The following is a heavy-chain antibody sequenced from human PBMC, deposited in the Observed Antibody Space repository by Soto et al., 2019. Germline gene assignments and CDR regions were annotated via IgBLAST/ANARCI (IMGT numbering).Heavy chain of an antibody. CDR2: ISYDGSNK. V-gene: IGHV3-30-3*01. J-gene: IGHJ5*02. Sequence: QVQLVESGGGVVQPGRSLRLSCAASGFTFSSYAMHWVRQAPGKGLEWVAVISYDGSNKYYADSVKGRFTISRDNSKKTLSLQMNSLRAEDTAVYYCAREGGRYYRTPDPWGQGTLVTVSS. D-gene: IGHD1-26*01. CDR1: GFTFSSYA. CDR3: AREGGRYYRTPDP.